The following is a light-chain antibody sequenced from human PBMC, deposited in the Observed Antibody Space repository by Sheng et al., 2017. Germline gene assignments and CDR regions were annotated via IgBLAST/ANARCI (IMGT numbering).Light chain of an antibody. J-gene: IGKJ3*01. CDR2: GVT. V-gene: IGKV3-20*01. CDR3: QQYGTSIGFT. CDR1: QSVSSSF. Sequence: ENVLTQSPATLSLSPGERATLSCGASQSVSSSFLAWYQHKPGQAPRLLIYGVTSRATGIPDRFSGSGSGTDFNLTISRLEPEDFAVYYCQQYGTSIGFTFGPGTKMDIK.